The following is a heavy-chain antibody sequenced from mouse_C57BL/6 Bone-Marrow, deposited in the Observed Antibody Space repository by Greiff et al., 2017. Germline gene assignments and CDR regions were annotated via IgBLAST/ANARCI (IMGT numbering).Heavy chain of an antibody. D-gene: IGHD4-1*01. V-gene: IGHV1-81*01. J-gene: IGHJ3*01. Sequence: VKLQESGAELARPGASVKLSCKASGYTFTSYGISWVKQRTGQGLEWIGEIYPRSGNTYYNEKFKGKATLTADKSSSTAYMELRSLTSEDSAVYFCARDGTRAWFAYWGQGTLVTVSA. CDR2: IYPRSGNT. CDR1: GYTFTSYG. CDR3: ARDGTRAWFAY.